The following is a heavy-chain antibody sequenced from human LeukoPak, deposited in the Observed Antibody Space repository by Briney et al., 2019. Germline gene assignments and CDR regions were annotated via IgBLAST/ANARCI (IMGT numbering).Heavy chain of an antibody. CDR1: SDSISRSSY. D-gene: IGHD2-2*03. CDR3: ACTLGYCSVTSCHAPLDP. V-gene: IGHV4-39*01. CDR2: IYHSGST. J-gene: IGHJ5*02. Sequence: SETLSLTCTVSSDSISRSSYWGWIRPSPGKGLEWIGTIYHSGSTYYNPSLKSRVTMSAGTSTNQLSLRLRSVTAADTAVYYCACTLGYCSVTSCHAPLDPWGQGILVTVSS.